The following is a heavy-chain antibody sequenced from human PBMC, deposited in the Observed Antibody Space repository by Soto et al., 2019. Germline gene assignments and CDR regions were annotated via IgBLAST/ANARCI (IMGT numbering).Heavy chain of an antibody. V-gene: IGHV4-34*01. CDR1: GGTISSWY. CDR2: INHSGST. CDR3: ARWYYDILTGYSLYYFDY. D-gene: IGHD3-9*01. J-gene: IGHJ4*02. Sequence: SAALSLTCTVSGGTISSWYWSWIRQPPGKGLERIGEINHSGSTNYNPSLKSRVTISVDTSKNQFSLKLSSVTAADTAVYYCARWYYDILTGYSLYYFDYWGQGTLVTVSS.